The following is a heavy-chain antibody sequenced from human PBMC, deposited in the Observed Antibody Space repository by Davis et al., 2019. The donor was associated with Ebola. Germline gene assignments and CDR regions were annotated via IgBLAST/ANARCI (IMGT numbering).Heavy chain of an antibody. Sequence: TLSLTCAVYGGSFSGYYWTWIRQPPGKALEWLARIDWDDDKYYNTSLKTRLTISKDTSKNQVVLVMTNMDPVDTGTYYCARIRADYDSSGYYLHFFDYWGQGTLVTVSS. CDR1: GGSFSGYY. CDR3: ARIRADYDSSGYYLHFFDY. J-gene: IGHJ4*02. V-gene: IGHV2-70*11. CDR2: IDWDDDK. D-gene: IGHD3-22*01.